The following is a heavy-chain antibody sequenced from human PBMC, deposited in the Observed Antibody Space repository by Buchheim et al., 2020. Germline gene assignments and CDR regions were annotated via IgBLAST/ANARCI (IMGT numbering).Heavy chain of an antibody. CDR2: IKQDGSDK. CDR3: ARDGLPAARDY. Sequence: EVLLVESGGGLVQPGGSLRLSCVASGFTFGSYWMTWVRQAPGKGLEWVANIKQDGSDKNYVDSVKGRFTISRDHAKNSLYLHLNSLRAEDTALYYCARDGLPAARDYWGQGTL. V-gene: IGHV3-7*01. CDR1: GFTFGSYW. D-gene: IGHD6-6*01. J-gene: IGHJ4*02.